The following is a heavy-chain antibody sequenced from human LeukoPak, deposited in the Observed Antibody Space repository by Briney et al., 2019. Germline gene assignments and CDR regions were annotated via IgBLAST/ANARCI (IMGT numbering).Heavy chain of an antibody. V-gene: IGHV4-59*01. Sequence: NPSKTLSLTCTVSGGSISSYYWSWIRQPPGKGLEWIGYIYYSGSTNYNPSLKSRVTISVDTSKNQFSLKLSSVTAADTAVYYCARTTEGGYTYDYFYYYYMDVWGKGTTVTISS. D-gene: IGHD5-18*01. CDR2: IYYSGST. J-gene: IGHJ6*03. CDR3: ARTTEGGYTYDYFYYYYMDV. CDR1: GGSISSYY.